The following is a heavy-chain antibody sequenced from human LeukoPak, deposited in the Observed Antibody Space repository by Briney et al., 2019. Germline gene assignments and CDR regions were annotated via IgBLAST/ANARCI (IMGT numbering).Heavy chain of an antibody. J-gene: IGHJ4*02. Sequence: SETLSLTCTVSGGSISSYYWSWIRQPPGKGLEWIGYIYYSGSTNYNPSLKSRVTISVDTSKNQFSLKLSSVTAADTAVYYCARRITMVRGAPSYYFDYWGQGTLVAVSS. V-gene: IGHV4-59*01. CDR2: IYYSGST. CDR3: ARRITMVRGAPSYYFDY. CDR1: GGSISSYY. D-gene: IGHD3-10*01.